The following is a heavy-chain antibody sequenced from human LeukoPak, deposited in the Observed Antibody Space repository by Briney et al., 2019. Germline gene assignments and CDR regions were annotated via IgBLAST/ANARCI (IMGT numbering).Heavy chain of an antibody. CDR3: AKAASSSWTSYYYGMDV. D-gene: IGHD6-13*01. CDR1: GFIFSSYS. V-gene: IGHV3-23*01. J-gene: IGHJ6*02. CDR2: ITGSGGNT. Sequence: GGSLRLSCAASGFIFSSYSMSWVRQAPGKGLEWVSVITGSGGNTYYADSVKGRFTISKDNSKNTVYLQMSSLRVDDTAVYYCAKAASSSWTSYYYGMDVWGQRTTVTVSS.